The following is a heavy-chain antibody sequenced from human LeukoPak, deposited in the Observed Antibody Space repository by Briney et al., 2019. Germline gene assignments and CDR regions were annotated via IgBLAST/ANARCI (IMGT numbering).Heavy chain of an antibody. CDR1: GFTFSSYA. Sequence: PGGSLRLSCAASGFTFSSYAMHWVRQAPGKGLEYVSAISSNGGSTYYANSVKGRFTISRDNSKNSLYLQMNSLRTEDTALYYCAKDIGRFLEWLSLDYWGQGTLVTVSS. CDR2: ISSNGGST. D-gene: IGHD3-3*01. CDR3: AKDIGRFLEWLSLDY. J-gene: IGHJ4*02. V-gene: IGHV3-64*01.